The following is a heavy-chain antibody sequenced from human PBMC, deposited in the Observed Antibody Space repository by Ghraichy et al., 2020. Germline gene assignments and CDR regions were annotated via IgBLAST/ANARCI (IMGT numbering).Heavy chain of an antibody. D-gene: IGHD6-13*01. V-gene: IGHV3-23*01. CDR2: ISGSGGST. CDR3: AKGVGPSQLVPYPNWFDP. CDR1: GFTFSSYA. J-gene: IGHJ5*02. Sequence: GESLRLSCAASGFTFSSYAMSWVRQAPGKGLEWVSAISGSGGSTYYADSVKGRFTISRDNSKNTLYLQMNSLRAEDTAVYYCAKGVGPSQLVPYPNWFDPWGQGTLVTVSS.